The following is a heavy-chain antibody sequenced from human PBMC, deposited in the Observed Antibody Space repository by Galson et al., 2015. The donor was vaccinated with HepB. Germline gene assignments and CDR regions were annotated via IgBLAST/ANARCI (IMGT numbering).Heavy chain of an antibody. J-gene: IGHJ2*01. CDR1: GDSINDYY. CDR3: ARGYFGDWSGRYFDL. V-gene: IGHV4-59*01. Sequence: SETLSLTCNVSGDSINDYYWSWIRLPPGKGLEWIGYFYNSGSTNYHPSLKSRVTISVDTSKNQVSLKLSSVTAADTALYYCARGYFGDWSGRYFDLWGRGTLVTVSS. CDR2: FYNSGST. D-gene: IGHD2-21*01.